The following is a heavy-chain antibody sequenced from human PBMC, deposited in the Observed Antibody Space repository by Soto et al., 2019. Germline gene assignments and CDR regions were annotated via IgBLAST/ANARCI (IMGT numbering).Heavy chain of an antibody. CDR3: ARSIVVVTAADY. CDR2: INAGNGNT. J-gene: IGHJ4*02. Sequence: QVQLVQSGAEVKKPGASVKVSCQASGYTFTSYAMHWVRQAPGQRLEWMGWINAGNGNTKYSQKFQGRVTITRYTSASTAYMELSSLRSEDTAVYYWARSIVVVTAADYWGQGTLGTVSS. CDR1: GYTFTSYA. V-gene: IGHV1-3*01. D-gene: IGHD2-21*02.